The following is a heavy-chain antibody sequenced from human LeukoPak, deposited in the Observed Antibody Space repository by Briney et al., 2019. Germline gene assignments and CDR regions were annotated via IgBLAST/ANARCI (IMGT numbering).Heavy chain of an antibody. CDR1: GFTFTDHY. D-gene: IGHD3-22*01. CDR2: ISSSGDIT. CDR3: ARDLKRRVYYDSSGSDDAFDI. Sequence: GGSLRLSCAASGFTFTDHYMSWVRQAPGKGLEWVSYISSSGDITYYADSVKGRFTVSRDNAKNSLYLQMNSLRAEDTAVYYCARDLKRRVYYDSSGSDDAFDIWGQGTMVTVSS. V-gene: IGHV3-11*04. J-gene: IGHJ3*02.